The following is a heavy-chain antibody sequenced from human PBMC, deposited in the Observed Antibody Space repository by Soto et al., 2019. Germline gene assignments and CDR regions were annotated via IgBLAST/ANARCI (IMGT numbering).Heavy chain of an antibody. D-gene: IGHD6-13*01. CDR1: GYTFTGYY. J-gene: IGHJ6*02. CDR2: INPNSGGT. CDR3: ARDSWSIAAAGTYYYYGMDV. V-gene: IGHV1-2*04. Sequence: QVQLVQSGAEVKKPGASVKVSCKASGYTFTGYYMHWVRQAPGQGLEWMGWINPNSGGTNYAQKFQGWVTMTRDTSISTAYMELSRLRSDDTAVYYCARDSWSIAAAGTYYYYGMDVWGQGTTVTVSS.